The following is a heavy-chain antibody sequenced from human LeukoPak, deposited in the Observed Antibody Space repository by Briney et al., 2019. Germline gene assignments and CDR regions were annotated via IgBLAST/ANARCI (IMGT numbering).Heavy chain of an antibody. D-gene: IGHD3-10*01. CDR2: IYYSGST. V-gene: IGHV4-39*01. CDR1: GGSISSSSYY. J-gene: IGHJ4*02. CDR3: ARNPWGVAGGYFDY. Sequence: SETLSLTCTVSGGSISSSSYYWGWIRQPPGKGLEWIGSIYYSGSTYYNPSLKSRVTISVDTSKNQFSLKLSSVTAADTAVYYCARNPWGVAGGYFDYWGQGTLVTVSS.